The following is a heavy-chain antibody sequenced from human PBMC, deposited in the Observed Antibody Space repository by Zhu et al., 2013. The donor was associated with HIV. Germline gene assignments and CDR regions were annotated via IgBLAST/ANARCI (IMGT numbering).Heavy chain of an antibody. CDR1: GYTFTSYA. J-gene: IGHJ4*02. V-gene: IGHV1-3*01. CDR3: ARELYTRRPSDY. Sequence: QVQLVQSGAEVKKPGASVKVSCKASGYTFTSYAMHWVRQAPGQRLEWMGWINAGNGNTKYSQKFQGRVTITRDTSASTAYMELSSLRSEDTAVYYCARELYTRRPSDYWGQGTLVTVSS. D-gene: IGHD1-1*01. CDR2: INAGNGNT.